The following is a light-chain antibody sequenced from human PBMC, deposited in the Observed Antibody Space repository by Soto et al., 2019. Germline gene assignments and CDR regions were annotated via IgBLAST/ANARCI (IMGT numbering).Light chain of an antibody. CDR3: QSYDSTIWV. Sequence: FMLTQAHSVSESPGKTVTISCTRSSGGIASNYVQWYQQRPGSAPTTVIYEDDQRPSGVPDRFSGSIDRSSNSASLTISGLTTEDEADYYCQSYDSTIWVFGGGTKLTVL. CDR1: SGGIASNY. J-gene: IGLJ3*02. V-gene: IGLV6-57*03. CDR2: EDD.